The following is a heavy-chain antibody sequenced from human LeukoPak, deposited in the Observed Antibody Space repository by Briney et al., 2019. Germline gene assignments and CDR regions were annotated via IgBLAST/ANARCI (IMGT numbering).Heavy chain of an antibody. D-gene: IGHD6-13*01. CDR3: ARDRASWIAAAGTSDY. CDR2: ISYDGSNK. Sequence: QAGQSLTLSCAASGFTSSSYAMHWVRQPPGKGLEWVAAISYDGSNKYYADSVKGRFTISRDNSKNTLYLQMNSLRAEDTAVYYCARDRASWIAAAGTSDYWGQGTLVTVSS. J-gene: IGHJ4*02. CDR1: GFTSSSYA. V-gene: IGHV3-30-3*01.